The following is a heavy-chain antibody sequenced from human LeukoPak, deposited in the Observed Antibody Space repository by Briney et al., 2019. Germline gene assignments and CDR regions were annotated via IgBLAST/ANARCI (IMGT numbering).Heavy chain of an antibody. Sequence: PSETLSLTCTVSGGSVSSGGYYWSWIRQPPGKGLEWIGYVYYSGNTNYNPSLKSRVTISVDTSKNQFSLKLSSATAADTAVYYCARDYYDSSGYYDYWGQGALVTVSS. CDR1: GGSVSSGGYY. D-gene: IGHD3-22*01. J-gene: IGHJ4*02. CDR3: ARDYYDSSGYYDY. CDR2: VYYSGNT. V-gene: IGHV4-61*08.